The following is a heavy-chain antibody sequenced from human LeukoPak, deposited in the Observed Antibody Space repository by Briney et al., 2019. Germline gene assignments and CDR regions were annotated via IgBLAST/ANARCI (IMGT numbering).Heavy chain of an antibody. Sequence: SETLSLTCAVSGYSISSGYFWAWIRQPPGKGLEWIGSISHSGSSYSKPSLKSRVIISVDTSNNQFSLKLTSVTAADTATYYCARDGYYCDGSFEYWGQGIRVAVSS. J-gene: IGHJ4*02. CDR2: ISHSGSS. V-gene: IGHV4-38-2*02. D-gene: IGHD2-21*01. CDR1: GYSISSGYF. CDR3: ARDGYYCDGSFEY.